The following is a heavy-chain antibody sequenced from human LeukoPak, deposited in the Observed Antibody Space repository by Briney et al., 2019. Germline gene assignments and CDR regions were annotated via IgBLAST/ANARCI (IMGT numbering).Heavy chain of an antibody. J-gene: IGHJ3*02. D-gene: IGHD2-15*01. CDR2: IYYSRST. CDR3: AVERYCSGGSCYGDAFDI. V-gene: IGHV4-39*01. Sequence: SETLSLTCTVSGGSISSSSYYWGWIRQPPGKGLEWIGSIYYSRSTYYNPSLKSRVTISVDTSKNQFSLKLSSVTAADTAVYYCAVERYCSGGSCYGDAFDIWGQGTMVTVSS. CDR1: GGSISSSSYY.